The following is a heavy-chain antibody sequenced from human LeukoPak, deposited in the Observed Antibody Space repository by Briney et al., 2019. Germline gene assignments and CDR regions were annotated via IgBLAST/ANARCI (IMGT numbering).Heavy chain of an antibody. D-gene: IGHD2-2*01. CDR1: GGTFSSYA. CDR2: IIPIFGTA. V-gene: IGHV1-69*05. J-gene: IGHJ4*02. CDR3: ARDLGYCSSTSCSDY. Sequence: ASVKVSCKASGGTFSSYAISWVRQAPGQGLEWVGGIIPIFGTANYAQKFQGRVTITTDESTSTAYMELSSLRSEDTAVYYCARDLGYCSSTSCSDYWGQGTLVTVSS.